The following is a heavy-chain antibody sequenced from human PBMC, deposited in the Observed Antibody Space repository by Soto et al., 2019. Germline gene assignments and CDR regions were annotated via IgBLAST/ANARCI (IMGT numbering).Heavy chain of an antibody. J-gene: IGHJ4*02. CDR1: GGSISSGGYY. D-gene: IGHD3-9*01. V-gene: IGHV4-31*03. CDR2: IYYSGST. Sequence: PSETLCLTCTVSGGSISSGGYYWSWIRQHPGKGLEWIGYIYYSGSTYYNPSLKSRVTISVDTSKNQFSLKLSSVTAADTAVYYCARGVRYYDILTGYYYYFDYWGQGTLVTVSS. CDR3: ARGVRYYDILTGYYYYFDY.